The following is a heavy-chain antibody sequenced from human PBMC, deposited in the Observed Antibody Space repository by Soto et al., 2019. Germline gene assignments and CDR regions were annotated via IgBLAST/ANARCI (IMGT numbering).Heavy chain of an antibody. V-gene: IGHV1-69*01. CDR3: ARDRGGYCSGGSCYGTVDYFDY. CDR2: IIPIFGTA. D-gene: IGHD2-15*01. CDR1: GGTFSSYA. J-gene: IGHJ4*02. Sequence: QVQLVQSGAEVKKPGSSVKVSCKASGGTFSSYAISWVRQAPGQGLEWMGGIIPIFGTANYAQKFQGRVTITAEESTSTAYMELSSLRSEDTAVYYCARDRGGYCSGGSCYGTVDYFDYWGQGTLVTVSS.